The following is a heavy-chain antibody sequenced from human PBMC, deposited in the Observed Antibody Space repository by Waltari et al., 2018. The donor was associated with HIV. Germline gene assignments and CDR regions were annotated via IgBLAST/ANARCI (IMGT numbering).Heavy chain of an antibody. CDR1: GFNFNTFN. D-gene: IGHD3-3*01. J-gene: IGHJ4*02. Sequence: EVQLVESGGGLVNPGGSLRLSCVVSGFNFNTFNMKWVRQAPGKVLEWVSSIISTSSFIYYAESVKGRFTISRDNAKNSLYLQINNLRAEDTAVYYCASEDFWGGPHNWGQGTLVTVSS. CDR2: IISTSSFI. CDR3: ASEDFWGGPHN. V-gene: IGHV3-21*02.